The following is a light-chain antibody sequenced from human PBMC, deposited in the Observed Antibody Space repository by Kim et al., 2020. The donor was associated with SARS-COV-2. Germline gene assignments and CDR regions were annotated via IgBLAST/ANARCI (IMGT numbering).Light chain of an antibody. CDR3: VTWDDSLDVWV. J-gene: IGLJ3*02. V-gene: IGLV1-44*01. CDR1: YSNIGSNT. CDR2: SNM. Sequence: QPVSFSCFGMYSNIGSNTVNQYQQSPRATPRLLTDSNMRRPAGVPAPVSVSQTGPSASQAISVFLSSDEADYYCVTWDDSLDVWVFGGGTQLTVL.